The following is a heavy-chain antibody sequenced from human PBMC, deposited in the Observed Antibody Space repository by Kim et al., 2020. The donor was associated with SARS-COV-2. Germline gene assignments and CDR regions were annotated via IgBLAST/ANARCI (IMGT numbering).Heavy chain of an antibody. V-gene: IGHV1-3*01. CDR2: INAGNGNT. J-gene: IGHJ4*02. CDR1: GYTFTSYA. D-gene: IGHD3-16*01. CDR3: ARVHREGGSWVALWY. Sequence: ASVKVSCKASGYTFTSYAMHWVRQAPGQRLEWMGWINAGNGNTKYSQKFQGRVTITRDTSASTAYMELSSLRSEDTAVYYCARVHREGGSWVALWYWGQGTLVTVSS.